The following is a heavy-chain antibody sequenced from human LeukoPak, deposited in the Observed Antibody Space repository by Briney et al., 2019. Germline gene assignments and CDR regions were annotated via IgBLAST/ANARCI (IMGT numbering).Heavy chain of an antibody. CDR2: INPSGGST. Sequence: ASVKVSCKASGYTFTSYYMHWVRQAPGQGLEWMGIINPSGGSTSYAQKFQGRVTMTRDTSTSTVYMELSSLRSEDTAVYYCARDRPGIGYFDLWGRGTLVTASS. J-gene: IGHJ2*01. CDR3: ARDRPGIGYFDL. CDR1: GYTFTSYY. V-gene: IGHV1-46*03. D-gene: IGHD1-14*01.